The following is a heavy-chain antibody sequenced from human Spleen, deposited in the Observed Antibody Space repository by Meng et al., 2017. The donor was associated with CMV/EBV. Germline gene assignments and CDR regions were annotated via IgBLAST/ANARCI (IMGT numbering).Heavy chain of an antibody. D-gene: IGHD5-18*01. CDR1: GGSFSGYY. CDR3: ARVEGDTAMAADY. CDR2: IYYSGST. Sequence: LRLSCAVYGGSFSGYYWTWMRQPPGKGLEWIGYIYYSGSTYYNPSLKSRLTISVDTSKNQFSLRLSSVTAADTAVYYCARVEGDTAMAADYWGQGTLVTISS. J-gene: IGHJ4*02. V-gene: IGHV4-30-4*08.